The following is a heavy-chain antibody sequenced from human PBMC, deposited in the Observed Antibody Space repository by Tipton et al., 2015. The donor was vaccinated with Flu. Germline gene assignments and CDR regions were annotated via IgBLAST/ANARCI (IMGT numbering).Heavy chain of an antibody. Sequence: QSGPEVKKPGASVKVSCQASGNTFRSCDIIWVRQATGQGLEYMGWMNPSNGNTGYAQKFQGRVTMTRDTSISTAYMEVSSLRSEDTAVYYCAKSQSRPSRYYGLDVWGQGTTITVSS. CDR2: MNPSNGNT. J-gene: IGHJ6*02. CDR3: AKSQSRPSRYYGLDV. CDR1: GNTFRSCD. V-gene: IGHV1-8*01.